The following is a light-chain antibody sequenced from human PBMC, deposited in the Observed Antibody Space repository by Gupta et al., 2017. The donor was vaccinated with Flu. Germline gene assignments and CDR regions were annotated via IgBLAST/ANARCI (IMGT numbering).Light chain of an antibody. Sequence: QSVLTKPPSLSEAPRHRVTISSSGSSTNIGNNAVNWYQQLPGKAPKLLIYYDDLLPSGVSDRFSGSKSGTSASLAISGLQSEDEADYYCAAWDDSLNGYVFGTGTKFTVL. CDR3: AAWDDSLNGYV. CDR2: YDD. CDR1: STNIGNNA. J-gene: IGLJ1*01. V-gene: IGLV1-36*01.